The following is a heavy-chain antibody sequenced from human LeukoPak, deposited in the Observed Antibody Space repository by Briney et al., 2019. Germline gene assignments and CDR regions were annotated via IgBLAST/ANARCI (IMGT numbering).Heavy chain of an antibody. CDR1: GFTFDDYT. D-gene: IGHD3-3*01. CDR3: ARGGISIFGVVIYMDV. V-gene: IGHV3-43*01. CDR2: IRWDGGST. Sequence: GGSLRLSCAASGFTFDDYTMHWVRQAPGKGLEWVSLIRWDGGSTYYADSVKGRFTISRDNAKNSLSLQMKSLRVEDTALYYCARGGISIFGVVIYMDVWGKGTTVTVSS. J-gene: IGHJ6*03.